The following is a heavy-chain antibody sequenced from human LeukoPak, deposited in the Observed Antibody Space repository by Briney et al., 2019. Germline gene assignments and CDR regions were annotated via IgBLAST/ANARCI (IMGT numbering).Heavy chain of an antibody. J-gene: IGHJ4*02. CDR2: IYHSGST. V-gene: IGHV4-38-2*01. CDR3: ARRGYTYGYVDY. D-gene: IGHD5-18*01. CDR1: RYSISSGYY. Sequence: SETLSLTCAVSRYSISSGYYWDWIRQPPGKGLEWIGTIYHSGSTYYNPSLKSPVTISVDTSKNQFSLKLTSVTAADTALYYCARRGYTYGYVDYWGQGTLVTVSS.